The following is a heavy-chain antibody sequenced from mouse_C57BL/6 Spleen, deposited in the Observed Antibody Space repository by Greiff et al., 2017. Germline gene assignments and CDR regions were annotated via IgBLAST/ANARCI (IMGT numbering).Heavy chain of an antibody. CDR2: INYDGSST. J-gene: IGHJ4*01. Sequence: DVHLVESEGGLVQPGSSMKLSCTASGFTFSDYYMAWVRQVPEKGLEWVANINYDGSSTYYLDSLKSLFIISRDKAKNILYRQMSSLKSEDTATYYCAREKKGAMDYWGQGTSGTVSS. V-gene: IGHV5-16*01. CDR3: AREKKGAMDY. CDR1: GFTFSDYY.